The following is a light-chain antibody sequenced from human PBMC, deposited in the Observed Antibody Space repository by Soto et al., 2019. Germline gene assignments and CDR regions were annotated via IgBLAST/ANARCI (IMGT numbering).Light chain of an antibody. V-gene: IGKV3-20*01. CDR3: QQYGSSPET. CDR1: QSISSNY. Sequence: EIVLTQSPGTLSLSPGERATLSCRASQSISSNYLAWYQHKPGQAPRLLIYGSSSRATGIPDRFSGSGSGTDFTLTISRLEPEDFAVYYCQQYGSSPETFGQGTKVEIE. J-gene: IGKJ1*01. CDR2: GSS.